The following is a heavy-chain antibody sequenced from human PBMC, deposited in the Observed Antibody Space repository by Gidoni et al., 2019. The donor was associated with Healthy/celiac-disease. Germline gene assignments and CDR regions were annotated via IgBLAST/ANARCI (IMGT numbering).Heavy chain of an antibody. V-gene: IGHV4-38-2*02. CDR2: IYHSGST. D-gene: IGHD5-12*01. CDR1: GYSISSGYY. Sequence: QVQLQESGPGLVKPSETLSLTCTVSGYSISSGYYWGWIRQPPGKGLEWIGSIYHSGSTYYNPSLKSRVTISVDTSKNQFSLKLSSVTAADTAVYYCARVPRDGYTDYWGQGTLVTVSS. J-gene: IGHJ4*02. CDR3: ARVPRDGYTDY.